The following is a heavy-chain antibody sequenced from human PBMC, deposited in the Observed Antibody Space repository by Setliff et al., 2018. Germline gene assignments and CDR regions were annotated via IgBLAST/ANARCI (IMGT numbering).Heavy chain of an antibody. CDR1: GYTFTSYY. Sequence: ASVKVSCKASGYTFTSYYMHWVRQAPGQGLEWMGIINPSGGNTGYAQKFQGRVTMTRNTSISTAYMELSSLRSEDTAVYYCARSRLRSSLGVWGQGTTVTVSS. J-gene: IGHJ6*02. V-gene: IGHV1-46*01. CDR3: ARSRLRSSLGV. CDR2: INPSGGNT. D-gene: IGHD5-12*01.